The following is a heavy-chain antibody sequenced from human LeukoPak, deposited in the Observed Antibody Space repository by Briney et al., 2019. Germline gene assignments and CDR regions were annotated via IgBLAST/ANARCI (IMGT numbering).Heavy chain of an antibody. Sequence: GGSLRLSCADSGFXFSNSWIAWVRQAPGRGLEWLANINQDGSAKTCVDSVKGRFTISRDNAKNSLYLQMNSLRAEDTAMYYCARGIPYYYYVMDVWGQGTTVTVSS. CDR2: INQDGSAK. CDR3: ARGIPYYYYVMDV. V-gene: IGHV3-7*05. J-gene: IGHJ6*02. CDR1: GFXFSNSW.